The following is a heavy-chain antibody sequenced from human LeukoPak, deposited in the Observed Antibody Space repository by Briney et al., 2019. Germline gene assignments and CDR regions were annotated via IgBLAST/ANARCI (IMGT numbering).Heavy chain of an antibody. CDR3: AKVIVGWLLDY. V-gene: IGHV3-30*18. CDR1: GFTFSSYA. Sequence: GGSLRLSCAASGFTFSSYAMHWVRQAPGKGLEWVAVISYDGSNKYYADSVKGRFTISRDNSKNTLYPQMNSLRADDTAMYYCAKVIVGWLLDYWGQGTLVTVSS. J-gene: IGHJ4*02. D-gene: IGHD3-16*02. CDR2: ISYDGSNK.